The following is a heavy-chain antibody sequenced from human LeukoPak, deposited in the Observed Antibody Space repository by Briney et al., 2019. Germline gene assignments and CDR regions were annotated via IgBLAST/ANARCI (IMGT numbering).Heavy chain of an antibody. J-gene: IGHJ4*02. V-gene: IGHV1-2*02. CDR2: INPNSGGT. Sequence: ASVKVSCKASGYTFTGYYMHWVRQAPGQGLEWMGWINPNSGGTNYAQKFQGRVTMTRDTSISTAYMELCRLRSDDTAVYYCARGGTNRHGSGSPNDYWGQGTLVTVSS. CDR3: ARGGTNRHGSGSPNDY. CDR1: GYTFTGYY. D-gene: IGHD3-10*01.